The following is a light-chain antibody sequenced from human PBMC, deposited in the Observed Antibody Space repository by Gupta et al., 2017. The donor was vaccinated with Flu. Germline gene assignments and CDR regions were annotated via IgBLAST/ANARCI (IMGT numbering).Light chain of an antibody. V-gene: IGKV3-15*01. Sequence: ERATLSCRASQSVSSNLAWYQQKPGQAPRLLIYGASTRATGIPARFSGSGSGTEFTLTISSPQSEDFAVYYCQQYNNWPPWTFGQGTKVEIK. CDR3: QQYNNWPPWT. CDR1: QSVSSN. CDR2: GAS. J-gene: IGKJ1*01.